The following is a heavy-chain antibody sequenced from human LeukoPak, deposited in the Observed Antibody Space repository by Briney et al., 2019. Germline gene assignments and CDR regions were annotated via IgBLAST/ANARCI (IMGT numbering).Heavy chain of an antibody. Sequence: GGSLRLSCAASGFTFSSYAMSWVRQAPGKGLEWVSAISGSGGSTYYADSMKGRFTISRDNSKNTLYLQMNSLRAEDTAVYYCARDIYDSSGYYPGAFDIWGQGTMVTVSS. CDR2: ISGSGGST. J-gene: IGHJ3*02. D-gene: IGHD3-22*01. V-gene: IGHV3-23*01. CDR1: GFTFSSYA. CDR3: ARDIYDSSGYYPGAFDI.